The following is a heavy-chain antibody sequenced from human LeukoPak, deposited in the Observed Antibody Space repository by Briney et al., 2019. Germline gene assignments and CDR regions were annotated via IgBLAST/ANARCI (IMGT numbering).Heavy chain of an antibody. Sequence: SETLSLTCTVSGYSISSGYYWGWIWQPPGKGLEWIGSIYHSGSTYYNPSLKSRVTISVDTSKNQFSLKLSSVTAADTAVYYCARGRPDGSGSYYKFDPWGQGTLVTVSS. CDR1: GYSISSGYY. CDR3: ARGRPDGSGSYYKFDP. D-gene: IGHD3-10*01. CDR2: IYHSGST. J-gene: IGHJ5*02. V-gene: IGHV4-38-2*02.